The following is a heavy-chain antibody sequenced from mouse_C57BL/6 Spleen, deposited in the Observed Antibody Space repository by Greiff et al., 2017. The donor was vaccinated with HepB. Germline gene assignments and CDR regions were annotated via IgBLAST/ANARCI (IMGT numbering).Heavy chain of an antibody. J-gene: IGHJ1*03. CDR2: IYPGDGDT. V-gene: IGHV1-82*01. CDR1: GYAFSSSW. D-gene: IGHD1-1*01. CDR3: AREPHYDGSSLWYFDV. Sequence: VQLQQSGPELVKPGASVKISCKASGYAFSSSWMNWVKQRPGKGLEWIGRIYPGDGDTNYNGKFKGKATLTADKSSSTAYMQLSSLTSEDSAVYFWAREPHYDGSSLWYFDVWGTGTTVTVSS.